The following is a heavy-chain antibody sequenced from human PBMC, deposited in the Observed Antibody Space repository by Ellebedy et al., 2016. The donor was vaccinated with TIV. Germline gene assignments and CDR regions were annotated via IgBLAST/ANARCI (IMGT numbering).Heavy chain of an antibody. D-gene: IGHD2-21*02. Sequence: GESLKISXAASGFSFSSYPLSWVRQAPGKGLEWVATLSASGGSTYYTDSVKGRFTISRDTSKSTLYLRISELRVDDTAVYYCAKGVYCGGDCLSYFDYWGQGTLVSVSS. CDR2: LSASGGST. CDR3: AKGVYCGGDCLSYFDY. V-gene: IGHV3-23*01. J-gene: IGHJ4*02. CDR1: GFSFSSYP.